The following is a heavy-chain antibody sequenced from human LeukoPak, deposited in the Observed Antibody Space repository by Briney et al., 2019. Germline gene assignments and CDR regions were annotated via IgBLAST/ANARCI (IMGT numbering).Heavy chain of an antibody. D-gene: IGHD6-13*01. CDR1: GFTFGSYW. J-gene: IGHJ4*02. CDR2: INRYVSEH. V-gene: IGHV3-7*03. Sequence: GGSLRLSCAASGFTFGSYWMTWVRQAPGKGLEWVANINRYVSEHYYVDSVKGRFTISRDNAKNSLYLQMNSLRAEDTALYYCAKDAGYSSSWYVYWGQGTLVTVSS. CDR3: AKDAGYSSSWYVY.